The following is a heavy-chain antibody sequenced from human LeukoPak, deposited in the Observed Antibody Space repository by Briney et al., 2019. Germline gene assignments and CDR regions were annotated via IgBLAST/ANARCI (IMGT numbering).Heavy chain of an antibody. J-gene: IGHJ4*02. CDR3: AKDIGYSTTWYLES. CDR2: ITGDGGRT. D-gene: IGHD6-13*01. V-gene: IGHV3-43*02. Sequence: PGGSLRLSCGSSGFTFDDYAIHWVRQAPGKGLEWVSLITGDGGRTYYADSVKSRFTISRDNSKTSLYLQMNSLRTEDTALYYCAKDIGYSTTWYLESWGQGTLVTVS. CDR1: GFTFDDYA.